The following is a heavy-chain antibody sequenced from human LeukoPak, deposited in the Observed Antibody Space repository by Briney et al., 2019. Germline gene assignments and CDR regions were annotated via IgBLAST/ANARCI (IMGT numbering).Heavy chain of an antibody. V-gene: IGHV1-46*01. CDR2: INPSGGST. CDR3: ARDLVEQWLVQNYYYYMDV. D-gene: IGHD6-19*01. Sequence: ASVKVSCKASGYTFTSYYMHWVRQAPGQGLEWMGIINPSGGSTSYAQKFQGRVTMTRDMSTSTVYMELSSLRSEDTAVYYCARDLVEQWLVQNYYYYMDVWGKGTTVTVSS. CDR1: GYTFTSYY. J-gene: IGHJ6*03.